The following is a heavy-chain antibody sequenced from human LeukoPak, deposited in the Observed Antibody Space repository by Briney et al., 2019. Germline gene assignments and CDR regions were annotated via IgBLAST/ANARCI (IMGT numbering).Heavy chain of an antibody. CDR3: ARVYGSGSYRPYYFGY. D-gene: IGHD3-10*01. Sequence: SETLSLTCTVSGGSISGYYWSWIRQPPGKGLEWIGYIYYSGRTNYNPSLKSRVTISVDTSKNQFSLKLSSVTAADTAVYYCARVYGSGSYRPYYFGYWGQGTLVTVSS. CDR1: GGSISGYY. J-gene: IGHJ4*02. CDR2: IYYSGRT. V-gene: IGHV4-59*01.